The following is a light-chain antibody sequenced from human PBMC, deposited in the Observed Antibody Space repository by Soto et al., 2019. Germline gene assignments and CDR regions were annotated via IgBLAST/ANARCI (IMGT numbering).Light chain of an antibody. CDR1: QSIRSW. Sequence: DIQMTQSPSTLSASVGDRVTITCRASQSIRSWLAWYQQKPGKGPNLLIYKASTLEGGVPSRFSGSGSGTEFTLAIASLQPDAFATYDCQQYHIYPLTFGGGTKVEIK. CDR3: QQYHIYPLT. CDR2: KAS. J-gene: IGKJ4*01. V-gene: IGKV1-5*03.